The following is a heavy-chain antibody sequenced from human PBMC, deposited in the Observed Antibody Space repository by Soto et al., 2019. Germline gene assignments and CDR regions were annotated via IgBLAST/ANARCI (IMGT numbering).Heavy chain of an antibody. CDR3: ARARSYCSSTSCYGRFGYYYYGKDV. D-gene: IGHD2-2*01. V-gene: IGHV1-2*04. CDR1: GYTFTGYY. CDR2: INPNSGGT. Sequence: GASVKVSCKASGYTFTGYYMHWVRQAPGQGLEWMGWINPNSGGTNYAQKFQGWVTMTRDTSISTDYMELSRLRSDDTAVYYCARARSYCSSTSCYGRFGYYYYGKDVWGQGTTVTVSS. J-gene: IGHJ6*02.